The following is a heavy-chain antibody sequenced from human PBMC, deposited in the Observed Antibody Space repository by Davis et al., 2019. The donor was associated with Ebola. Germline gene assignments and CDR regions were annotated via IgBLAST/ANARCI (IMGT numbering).Heavy chain of an antibody. Sequence: GGSLRLSCAASGFTFSSYSMNWVRQAPGKGLEWVSYISSSSSTIYYADSLKGRFTISRDNAKNSLYLQMNSLRAEDTAVYYCARDLGYYDFWSGYYTYYYGMDVWGQGTTVTVSS. D-gene: IGHD3-3*01. V-gene: IGHV3-48*01. CDR3: ARDLGYYDFWSGYYTYYYGMDV. CDR2: ISSSSSTI. J-gene: IGHJ6*02. CDR1: GFTFSSYS.